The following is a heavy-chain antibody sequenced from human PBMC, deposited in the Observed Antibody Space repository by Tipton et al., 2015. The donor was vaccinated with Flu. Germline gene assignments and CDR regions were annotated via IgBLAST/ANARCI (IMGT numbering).Heavy chain of an antibody. D-gene: IGHD6-19*01. CDR1: GFTFSTYW. J-gene: IGHJ6*02. CDR3: AREGSGWDRDGLDV. CDR2: IREDGGEK. V-gene: IGHV3-7*01. Sequence: SLRLSCAASGFTFSTYWMSWVRQAPGKGLEWVANIREDGGEKYYVDSLKGRFTISRDNAKNSVYLQMNSLRVEDTAVYYCAREGSGWDRDGLDVWGHGTTVTISS.